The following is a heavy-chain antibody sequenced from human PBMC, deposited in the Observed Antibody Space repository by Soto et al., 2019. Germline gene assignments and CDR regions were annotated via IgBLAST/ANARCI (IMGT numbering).Heavy chain of an antibody. CDR1: GFTFSSYG. Sequence: EVQLLESGGGLVQTGGSLRLSCAASGFTFSSYGMSWVRQAPGKGLEWVSAIIGSGGNTYYADCVKGRFTISRDNSTNTPYLQMHGLRGEDTAVYYCGNAPWFGELLSTYWGQGTLVTVSS. V-gene: IGHV3-23*01. CDR2: IIGSGGNT. J-gene: IGHJ4*02. D-gene: IGHD3-10*01. CDR3: GNAPWFGELLSTY.